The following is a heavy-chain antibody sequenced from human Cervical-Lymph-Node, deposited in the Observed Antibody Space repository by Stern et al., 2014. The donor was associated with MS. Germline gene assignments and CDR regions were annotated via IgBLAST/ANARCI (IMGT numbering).Heavy chain of an antibody. CDR2: ICYDVINP. J-gene: IGHJ4*02. CDR3: ASAYSSSHYYFDY. CDR1: GFSFSRYA. Sequence: VQMVESGGGVVQPGRSLRLSCAASGFSFSRYAMHWVRQAPGKGLEWVALICYDVINPYYADSVTGRFTISRDNFKNTLYLQMNSLRAEDTAVYYCASAYSSSHYYFDYWGQGTLVTVSS. D-gene: IGHD6-13*01. V-gene: IGHV3-33*01.